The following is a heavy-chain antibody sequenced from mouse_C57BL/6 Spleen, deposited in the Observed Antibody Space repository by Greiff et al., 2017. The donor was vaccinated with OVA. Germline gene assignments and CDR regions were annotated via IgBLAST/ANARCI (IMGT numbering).Heavy chain of an antibody. CDR1: GFTFGSYA. Sequence: EVQGVESGGGLVKPGGSLKLSCAASGFTFGSYAMSWVRQTPEKRLEWVATISDGGSYTYYPDNVKGRFTISRDNAKNNLYLQMSHLKSEDTAMYYCARGYYSNYWYFDVWGTGTTVTVSS. V-gene: IGHV5-4*01. CDR3: ARGYYSNYWYFDV. D-gene: IGHD2-5*01. CDR2: ISDGGSYT. J-gene: IGHJ1*03.